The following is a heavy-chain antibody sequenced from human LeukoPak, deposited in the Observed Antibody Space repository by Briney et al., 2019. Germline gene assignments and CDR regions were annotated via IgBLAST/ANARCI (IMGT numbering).Heavy chain of an antibody. D-gene: IGHD4-17*01. V-gene: IGHV3-66*01. J-gene: IGHJ4*02. CDR2: IYSGGTT. Sequence: GGSLRLSCVVSGFTVTSNYMSWVRQAPGKGLEWASVIYSGGTTNYADSVKGRFTVYRDNSKNTLYLQMHSLRAEDTAVYYCASKLTSGYWGQGTLVTVSS. CDR3: ASKLTSGY. CDR1: GFTVTSNY.